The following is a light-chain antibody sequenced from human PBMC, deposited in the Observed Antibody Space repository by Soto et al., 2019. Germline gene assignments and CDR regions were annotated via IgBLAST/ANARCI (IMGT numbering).Light chain of an antibody. CDR1: QSVSSSS. Sequence: EIVLTQSPGTLSLSPGDRATLSCRASQSVSSSSLAWYQQKPGQAPRLLIFGASSRAAGVPDRFGGSGSGTDSPLTSSRLAADDSAVYYCQHYACSPRTFGGGTKVEIK. CDR2: GAS. V-gene: IGKV3-20*01. J-gene: IGKJ4*01. CDR3: QHYACSPRT.